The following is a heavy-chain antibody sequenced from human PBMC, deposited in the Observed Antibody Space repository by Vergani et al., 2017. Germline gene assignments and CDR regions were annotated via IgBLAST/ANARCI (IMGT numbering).Heavy chain of an antibody. J-gene: IGHJ4*02. CDR1: GFTLSNYD. CDR2: IQFDGSNQ. CDR3: AKHFRGWGIDY. V-gene: IGHV3-30*02. Sequence: QVQLVESGGGVVQRGGSLRLSCATSGFTLSNYDMKWIRQWSGKGLEFVAFIQFDGSNQYYANSVKGRFTLSRDFSKNTLYLQMNILGTDDTATYYCAKHFRGWGIDYGGQGTQVIVSS. D-gene: IGHD3-16*01.